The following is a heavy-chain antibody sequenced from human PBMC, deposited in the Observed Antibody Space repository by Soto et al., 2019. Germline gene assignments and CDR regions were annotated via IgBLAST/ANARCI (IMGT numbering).Heavy chain of an antibody. V-gene: IGHV4-30-4*08. Sequence: PSETPSLTCAVSGDSISSGYYWTWLRPPPGKGLEWIGNTQYSGSTYYNPSLRSRVTISVDTSKNQFSLKLSSVTAADTAMYYCVRGVASRPARLSIDLWGPGTKGTVSS. CDR1: GDSISSGYY. CDR3: VRGVASRPARLSIDL. D-gene: IGHD6-6*01. J-gene: IGHJ6*01. CDR2: TQYSGST.